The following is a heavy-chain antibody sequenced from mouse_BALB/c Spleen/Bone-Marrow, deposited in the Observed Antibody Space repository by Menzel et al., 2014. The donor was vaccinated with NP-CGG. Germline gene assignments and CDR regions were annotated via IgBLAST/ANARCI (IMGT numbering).Heavy chain of an antibody. V-gene: IGHV1S16*01. J-gene: IGHJ2*01. CDR3: TIGGFDY. Sequence: VQLQQFVAVLVKPGASVKLSCKASGYTFTSYWMHWEKLRPGQGFEWIGEINPSNGGTNYNEKFKRKATLTVDKSSSTAYMQLSSLTSEDSAVYYCTIGGFDYWGQCTTLTVSS. CDR1: GYTFTSYW. CDR2: INPSNGGT.